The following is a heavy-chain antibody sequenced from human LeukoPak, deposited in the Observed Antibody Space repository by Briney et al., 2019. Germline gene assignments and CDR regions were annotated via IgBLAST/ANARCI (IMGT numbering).Heavy chain of an antibody. J-gene: IGHJ4*02. D-gene: IGHD2-15*01. Sequence: GGSLRLSCAASGFTFSSYSMNWVRQAPGKGLEWVSSISSSSCYIYYADSVKGRFTISRDNAKNSLYLQMNSLRAEDTAVYYCATDIVVVAATVDYWGQGTLVTVSS. V-gene: IGHV3-21*01. CDR2: ISSSSCYI. CDR1: GFTFSSYS. CDR3: ATDIVVVAATVDY.